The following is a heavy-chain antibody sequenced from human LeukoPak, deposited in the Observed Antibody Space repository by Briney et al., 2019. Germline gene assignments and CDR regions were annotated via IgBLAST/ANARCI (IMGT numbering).Heavy chain of an antibody. J-gene: IGHJ3*02. CDR1: GYTFTGYY. D-gene: IGHD6-13*01. CDR3: ARAAGYSSSWYARDAFDI. Sequence: ASVKVSCKASGYTFTGYYMHWVRQAPGQGLEWTGWINPNSGGTNYAQKFQGRVTMTRDTSISTAYMELSRLRSDDTAVYYCARAAGYSSSWYARDAFDIWGQGTMVTVSS. CDR2: INPNSGGT. V-gene: IGHV1-2*02.